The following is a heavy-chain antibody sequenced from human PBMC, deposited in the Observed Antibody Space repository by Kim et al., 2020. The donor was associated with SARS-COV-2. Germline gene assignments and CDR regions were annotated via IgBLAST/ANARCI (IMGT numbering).Heavy chain of an antibody. D-gene: IGHD6-19*01. CDR3: AKPRSGWYVFDY. V-gene: IGHV3-23*01. J-gene: IGHJ4*02. Sequence: YADSVKGRFTISRDKSKNTLYLQMNSLRVEDTATYYCAKPRSGWYVFDYWGQGTLVTVSS.